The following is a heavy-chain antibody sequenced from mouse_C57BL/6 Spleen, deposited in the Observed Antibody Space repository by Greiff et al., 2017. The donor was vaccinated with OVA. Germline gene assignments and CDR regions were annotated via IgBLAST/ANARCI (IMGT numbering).Heavy chain of an antibody. CDR1: GYTFTDYE. J-gene: IGHJ2*01. D-gene: IGHD6-5*01. V-gene: IGHV1-15*01. Sequence: QVQLKEPGAELVRPGASVTLSCKASGYTFTDYEMHWVKQTPVHGLEWIGAIDPETGGTAYNQKFKGKAILTADKSSSTAYMERRSLTSEDAADYCCTRPYVDYWGQGTTLTVSS. CDR3: TRPYVDY. CDR2: IDPETGGT.